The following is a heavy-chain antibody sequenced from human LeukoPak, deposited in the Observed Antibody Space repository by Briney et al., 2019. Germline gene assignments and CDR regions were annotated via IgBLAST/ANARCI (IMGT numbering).Heavy chain of an antibody. V-gene: IGHV4-4*09. D-gene: IGHD3-22*01. J-gene: IGHJ4*02. CDR3: ARADSSGLHHFDY. Sequence: SGTLSLTRTVSGGSISSYYWSWIRQPPGKGLEWIGYIYTSGSTNYNPSLRSRVTISVDTSKNQFSLKLSSVTAADTAVYYCARADSSGLHHFDYWGQGTLVTVSS. CDR1: GGSISSYY. CDR2: IYTSGST.